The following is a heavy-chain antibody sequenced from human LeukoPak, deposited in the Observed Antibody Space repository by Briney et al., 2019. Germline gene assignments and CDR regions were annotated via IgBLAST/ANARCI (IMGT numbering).Heavy chain of an antibody. J-gene: IGHJ4*02. CDR3: ARAVGPFDY. CDR1: GFTFSSNA. V-gene: IGHV3-33*08. CDR2: IWNDGSNK. D-gene: IGHD3-16*01. Sequence: PGGSLRLSCAASGFTFSSNAMSWVRQAPGKGLEWVAVIWNDGSNKYYADSVKGRFTISRDNSKDTLYLQMNSLRVEDTAVYYCARAVGPFDYWGQGTLVTVSS.